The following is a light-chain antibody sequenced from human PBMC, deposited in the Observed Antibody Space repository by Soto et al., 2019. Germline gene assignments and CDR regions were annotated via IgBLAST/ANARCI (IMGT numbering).Light chain of an antibody. CDR1: QSVSSK. J-gene: IGKJ2*01. V-gene: IGKV3-15*01. CDR2: SAS. CDR3: QQYNDWPPSYT. Sequence: EIVMTQSPATLSVSPGERATLSCRASQSVSSKLAWYQQKPGQAPRLLIYSASTRATGIPARFSGSGSGTEFTLTISSLQSEDFANYYCQQYNDWPPSYTFGQGTKLEIK.